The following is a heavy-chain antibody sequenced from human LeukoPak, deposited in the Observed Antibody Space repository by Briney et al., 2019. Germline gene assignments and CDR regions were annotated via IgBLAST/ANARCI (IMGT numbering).Heavy chain of an antibody. Sequence: GWSLRLSCAASGFTFSSSWMSWVRQAPGKGLEWVANIKQDGSDQYYVDSVKGRFTISRDNAENSVYLQMNSLRVEDTAVYYCARKLYYYDTSGYWGWFDPWGQGTLVTVSS. CDR1: GFTFSSSW. J-gene: IGHJ5*02. V-gene: IGHV3-7*01. CDR3: ARKLYYYDTSGYWGWFDP. CDR2: IKQDGSDQ. D-gene: IGHD3-22*01.